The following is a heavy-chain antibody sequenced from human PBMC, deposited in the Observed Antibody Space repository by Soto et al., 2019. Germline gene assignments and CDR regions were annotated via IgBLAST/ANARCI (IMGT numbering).Heavy chain of an antibody. CDR2: IYYSGSN. CDR3: ARGAGITISGVVLNGLDV. Sequence: SETLSLTCTVSGASINSAYWSWIRQSPGKGLEYLGYIYYSGSNNFDPSLKSRVSVSVDTSKNQVSLRLRSVTAADTAVYYCARGAGITISGVVLNGLDVWGQGTTVTGLL. CDR1: GASINSAY. D-gene: IGHD3-3*01. V-gene: IGHV4-59*01. J-gene: IGHJ6*02.